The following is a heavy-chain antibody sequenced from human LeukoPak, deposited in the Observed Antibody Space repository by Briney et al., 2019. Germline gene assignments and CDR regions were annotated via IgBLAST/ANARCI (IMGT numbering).Heavy chain of an antibody. J-gene: IGHJ5*02. V-gene: IGHV4-39*07. CDR1: GGSISSSSYY. D-gene: IGHD3-16*02. CDR3: ARAVQASLQPRFDP. CDR2: IYYSGST. Sequence: SETLSLTRTVSGGSISSSSYYWGWLRQPPGKGLEWIGSIYYSGSTYYNPSLRSRVTISVDTSKNQFSLMLNSVTAADTAVYYCARAVQASLQPRFDPWGQGTLATVSS.